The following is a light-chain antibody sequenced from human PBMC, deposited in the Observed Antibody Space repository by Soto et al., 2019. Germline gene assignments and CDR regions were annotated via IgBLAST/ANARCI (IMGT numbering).Light chain of an antibody. J-gene: IGKJ1*01. V-gene: IGKV3-20*01. CDR2: GAS. CDR1: QSVSSSY. Sequence: EIVLTQSPGTLSLSPGDRATLSCRASQSVSSSYLAWYQQKPGQAPRLLIYGASTRATGIPDRFSGDGSVTHFTLTISRLEAEDFVMYYCQQYGSSPITFGQGTKV. CDR3: QQYGSSPIT.